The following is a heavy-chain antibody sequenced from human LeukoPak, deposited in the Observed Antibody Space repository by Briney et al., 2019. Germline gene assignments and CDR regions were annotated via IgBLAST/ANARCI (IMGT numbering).Heavy chain of an antibody. D-gene: IGHD2-15*01. CDR1: GYTFTGYY. Sequence: ASVKVSCKASGYTFTGYYMHWVRQAPGQGLEWMGWFNPNSGGTNYAQNFQGRVTMTRDTSISTAYMELRSLRSDDTAVYYCARSGYCSGGSCYSSAFDIWGQGTMVTVSS. CDR3: ARSGYCSGGSCYSSAFDI. CDR2: FNPNSGGT. V-gene: IGHV1-2*02. J-gene: IGHJ3*02.